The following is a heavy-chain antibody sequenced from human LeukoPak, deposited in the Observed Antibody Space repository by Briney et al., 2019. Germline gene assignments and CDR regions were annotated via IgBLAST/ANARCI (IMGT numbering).Heavy chain of an antibody. J-gene: IGHJ5*02. CDR2: ISVSGGST. CDR1: GFTFSSYG. CDR3: ARSGSTNWFDP. V-gene: IGHV3-23*01. Sequence: GGTLRLSCAASGFTFSSYGMSWVRQAPGKGLEWVSGISVSGGSTYYADSVKGRFTISRDNSKNTLYLQMNSLRAEDTAVYYCARSGSTNWFDPWGQGTLVTVSS. D-gene: IGHD1-26*01.